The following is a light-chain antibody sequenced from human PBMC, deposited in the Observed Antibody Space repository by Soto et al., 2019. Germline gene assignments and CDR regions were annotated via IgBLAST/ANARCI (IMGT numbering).Light chain of an antibody. V-gene: IGLV2-14*01. CDR1: SSDVGGYKF. Sequence: QSALTQPASVSGSPGQSITISCTGTSSDVGGYKFVSWYQQHPGKAPKLMIYEVSNRPSGDSNRFSGSKSGNTASLTISGLQAEDEADYYCSSYTTSSTRVFGGGTKVTVL. CDR3: SSYTTSSTRV. J-gene: IGLJ3*02. CDR2: EVS.